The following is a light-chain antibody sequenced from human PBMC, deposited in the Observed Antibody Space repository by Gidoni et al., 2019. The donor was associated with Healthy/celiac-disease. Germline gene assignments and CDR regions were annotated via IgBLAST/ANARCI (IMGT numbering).Light chain of an antibody. CDR3: QKYNNWPPWT. CDR2: GAP. CDR1: QSVSSN. V-gene: IGKV3-15*01. Sequence: EIVMTQSPATLSVSPGERATLACRASQSVSSNLAWYQQKPGQAPRLLIYGAPTRATGIPARFSGSGPGTEFTLTISSLQSEDFAVYYCQKYNNWPPWTFGQGTKVEIK. J-gene: IGKJ1*01.